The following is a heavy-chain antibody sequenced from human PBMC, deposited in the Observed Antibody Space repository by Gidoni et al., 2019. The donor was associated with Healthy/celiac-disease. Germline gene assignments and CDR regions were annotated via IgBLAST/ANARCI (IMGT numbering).Heavy chain of an antibody. CDR1: GFTFSSYG. J-gene: IGHJ3*02. Sequence: QVQMVESGGGVVRPGRSLRLSWAASGFTFSSYGMHWVRQAPGKGLEWVAVISYDGSNKYYADSVKGRFTISRDNSKNTLYLQMNSLRAEDTAVYYCANPDLVGATAFDIWGQGTMVTVSS. D-gene: IGHD1-26*01. CDR3: ANPDLVGATAFDI. CDR2: ISYDGSNK. V-gene: IGHV3-30*18.